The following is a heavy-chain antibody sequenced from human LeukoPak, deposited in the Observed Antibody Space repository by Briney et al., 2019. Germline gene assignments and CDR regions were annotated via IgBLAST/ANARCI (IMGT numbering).Heavy chain of an antibody. Sequence: GRSLRLSCAASGFTFSSYGMHWVRQAPGKGLEWVAVISYDGSNKYYADSVKGRFTISRDNSKNTLYLQMNSLRAEDTAVYYCAIIWFGELLYGENDYWGQGTLVTVSS. D-gene: IGHD3-10*01. V-gene: IGHV3-30*03. CDR2: ISYDGSNK. CDR3: AIIWFGELLYGENDY. J-gene: IGHJ4*02. CDR1: GFTFSSYG.